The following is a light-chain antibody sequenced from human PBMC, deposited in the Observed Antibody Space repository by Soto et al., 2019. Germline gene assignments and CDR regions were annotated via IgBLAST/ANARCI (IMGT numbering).Light chain of an antibody. V-gene: IGKV3D-20*01. CDR1: QRISSSY. CDR2: DAS. CDR3: QQYGSSPYT. J-gene: IGKJ2*01. Sequence: EILLTQSPATLSLSPGERATLSCGASQRISSSYLAWYQQKPGLAPRLLIYDASSRSTGIPDRFSGSGSATYFTLTISRLEPDDFAVYYCQQYGSSPYTFGQGTKLEIK.